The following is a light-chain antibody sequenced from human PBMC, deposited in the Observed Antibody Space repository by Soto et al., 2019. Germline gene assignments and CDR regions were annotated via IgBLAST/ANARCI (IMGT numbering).Light chain of an antibody. J-gene: IGKJ4*01. Sequence: DIQVTQSPSSLSASVGDKVTITCRASQAINNHLAWYQQKSGGVPRLLIYAASTLQSGVPSRFSGSGSDIEFTLTISGLQPVDVATYSWQKYHSAPPLTFGGGNKVQI. V-gene: IGKV1-27*01. CDR3: QKYHSAPPLT. CDR1: QAINNH. CDR2: AAS.